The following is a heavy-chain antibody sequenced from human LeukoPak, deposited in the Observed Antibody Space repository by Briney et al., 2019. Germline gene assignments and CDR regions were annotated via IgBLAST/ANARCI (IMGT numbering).Heavy chain of an antibody. Sequence: GGLLRLCCVSSGFIFSNAWMRWVRQPPRKGLGCVCRNKSKTDGGTTAYAATVEGRFTIPTDDSKNTLYLQMNSLRTEGTAVQYCTTDVYCSSISCYEGYYYYCMDVWGKGTTVTVSS. D-gene: IGHD2-2*01. CDR1: GFIFSNAW. V-gene: IGHV3-15*01. CDR2: NKSKTDGGTT. CDR3: TTDVYCSSISCYEGYYYYCMDV. J-gene: IGHJ6*04.